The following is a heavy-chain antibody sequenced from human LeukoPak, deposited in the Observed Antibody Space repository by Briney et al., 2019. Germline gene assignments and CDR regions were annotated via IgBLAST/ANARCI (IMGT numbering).Heavy chain of an antibody. CDR3: ARDPYYYDSSGTKYNWFDP. Sequence: TSQTLPLTCTVSGGSISRGSYYWSWIRQPAGKGLEWIGRIYTSGSTNYNPSLKSRVTISVDTSKIQFSLKLSSVTAADTAVYYCARDPYYYDSSGTKYNWFDPWGQGTLVTVSS. CDR2: IYTSGST. J-gene: IGHJ5*02. CDR1: GGSISRGSYY. D-gene: IGHD3-22*01. V-gene: IGHV4-61*02.